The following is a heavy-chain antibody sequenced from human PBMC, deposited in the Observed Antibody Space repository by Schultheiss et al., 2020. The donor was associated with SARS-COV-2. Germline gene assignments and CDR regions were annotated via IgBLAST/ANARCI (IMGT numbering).Heavy chain of an antibody. CDR3: AKVRGGYVRHAFDI. J-gene: IGHJ3*02. D-gene: IGHD3-16*01. CDR1: GFTFSNAW. CDR2: IYSGGST. Sequence: GESLKISCAASGFTFSNAWMSWVRQAPGKGLEWVSVIYSGGSTYYADSVKGRFTISRDNSKNTLYLQMNSLRAEDTAVYYCAKVRGGYVRHAFDIWGQGTMVTVSS. V-gene: IGHV3-53*01.